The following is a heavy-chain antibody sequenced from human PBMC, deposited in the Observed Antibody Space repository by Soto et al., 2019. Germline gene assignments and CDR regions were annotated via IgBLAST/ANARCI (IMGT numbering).Heavy chain of an antibody. CDR3: ARDEVSSWDTAMVTVLAY. J-gene: IGHJ4*02. V-gene: IGHV4-61*08. CDR2: IYYSGST. Sequence: SETLSLTCTVSGGSISSGDCCWIWKRQPPGQGLEWIGYIYYSGSTNYNPSLKSRVTISLDTSKNQFSLIVSSVTAADTAVYYCARDEVSSWDTAMVTVLAYWGQGTLVTVSS. D-gene: IGHD5-18*01. CDR1: GGSISSGDCC.